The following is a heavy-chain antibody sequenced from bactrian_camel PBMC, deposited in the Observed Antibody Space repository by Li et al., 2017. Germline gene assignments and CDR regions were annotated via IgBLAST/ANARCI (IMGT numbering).Heavy chain of an antibody. J-gene: IGHJ4*01. V-gene: IGHV3S63*01. CDR3: AASSDVFCYGLSTPVYTAFNH. Sequence: VQLVESGGGSVQAGGSLRLSCTVSGLSFEDYAMAWFRQAPGKEREGVAGIGSDGNSRYAASLKGRFTISRDNRKNTLYLQMNDLAPEDTAMYYCAASSDVFCYGLSTPVYTAFNHWGQGTQVTVS. CDR2: IGSDGNS. CDR1: GLSFEDYA. D-gene: IGHD5*01.